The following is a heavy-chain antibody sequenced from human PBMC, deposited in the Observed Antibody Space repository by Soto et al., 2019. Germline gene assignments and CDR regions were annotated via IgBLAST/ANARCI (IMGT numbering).Heavy chain of an antibody. V-gene: IGHV4-34*01. J-gene: IGHJ3*02. CDR2: INHSGST. CDR3: ARGTHENHDAFDI. Sequence: QVQLQQWGAGLLKPSETLSLTCAVYGGSFSGYYWSWIRQPPGKGLEWIGEINHSGSTNYNPSLKSRVTISVDTSKNQFSLKLSSVTAADTAVYYCARGTHENHDAFDIWGQGTMVTVSS. CDR1: GGSFSGYY.